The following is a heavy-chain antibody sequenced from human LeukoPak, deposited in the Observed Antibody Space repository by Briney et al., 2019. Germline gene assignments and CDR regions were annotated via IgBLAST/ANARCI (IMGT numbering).Heavy chain of an antibody. V-gene: IGHV4-59*01. CDR2: IYYSGST. D-gene: IGHD5-18*01. J-gene: IGHJ5*02. CDR3: ARGLIDGYSYGSSWFDP. Sequence: SETLSLTCTVSGGSISSYYWSWIRRPPGKGLEWIGYIYYSGSTNYNPSLKSRVTIPVGTSKNQFSLKLSSVTAADTAVYYCARGLIDGYSYGSSWFDPWGQGTLVTVSS. CDR1: GGSISSYY.